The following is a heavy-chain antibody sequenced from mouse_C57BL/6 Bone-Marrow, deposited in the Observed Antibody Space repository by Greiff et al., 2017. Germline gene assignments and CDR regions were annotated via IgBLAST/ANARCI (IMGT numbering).Heavy chain of an antibody. V-gene: IGHV1-81*01. Sequence: QVQLQQSGAELARPGASVQLSCKASGYTFTSYGISWVKQRTGQGLEWIGEIYPRSGNTYYNEKFKGKATLTADKSSSTAYMELRSLTSEDSAVYFCASYGSSYRFAYWGQGTLVTVSA. CDR2: IYPRSGNT. D-gene: IGHD1-1*01. J-gene: IGHJ3*01. CDR1: GYTFTSYG. CDR3: ASYGSSYRFAY.